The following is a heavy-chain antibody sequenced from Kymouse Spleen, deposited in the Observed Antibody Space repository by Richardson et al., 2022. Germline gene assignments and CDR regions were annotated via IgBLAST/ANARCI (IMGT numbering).Heavy chain of an antibody. CDR3: ARGELELSFDY. CDR1: GGSISSSSYY. Sequence: QLQLQESGPGLVKPSETLSLTCTVSGGSISSSSYYWGWIRQPPGKGLEWIGSIYYSGSTYYNPSLKSRVTISVDTSKNQFSLKLSSVTAADTAVYYCARGELELSFDYWGQGTLVTVSS. J-gene: IGHJ4*02. CDR2: IYYSGST. V-gene: IGHV4-39*01. D-gene: IGHD1-7*01.